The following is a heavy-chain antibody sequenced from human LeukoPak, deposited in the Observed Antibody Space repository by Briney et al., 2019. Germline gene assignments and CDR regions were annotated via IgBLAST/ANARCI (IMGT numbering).Heavy chain of an antibody. V-gene: IGHV3-23*01. J-gene: IGHJ4*02. CDR1: GSTFSSYA. CDR2: ISGSSDST. Sequence: GGSLRLSCAASGSTFSSYAMSWVRQTPGKGLEWVSTISGSSDSTYYADSVKGRFTISRDNSKNTLFLQMNSLRAEDTALYYCAKVMTTVEGPFDYWGQGTLVTVSS. CDR3: AKVMTTVEGPFDY. D-gene: IGHD4-23*01.